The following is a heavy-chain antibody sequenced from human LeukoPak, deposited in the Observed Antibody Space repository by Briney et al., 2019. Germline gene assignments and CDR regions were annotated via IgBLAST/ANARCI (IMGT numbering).Heavy chain of an antibody. V-gene: IGHV3-23*01. D-gene: IGHD3-22*01. CDR3: AKRGVVIRVILVGFHKAAYYFDS. CDR1: GNTPRINS. Sequence: PGGSPRLSPAHPGNTPRINSTSSVRTAPRKRLEWFTGISDSGGSTSYAGSVKGRFTISRDNPKNTLYLQMNSLRAEDTAVYFCAKRGVVIRVILVGFHKAAYYFDSWGQGALVTVSS. J-gene: IGHJ4*02. CDR2: ISDSGGST.